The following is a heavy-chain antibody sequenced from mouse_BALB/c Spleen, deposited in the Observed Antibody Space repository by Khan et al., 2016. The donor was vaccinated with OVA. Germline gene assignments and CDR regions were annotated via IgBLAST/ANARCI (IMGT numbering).Heavy chain of an antibody. Sequence: QVQLKESGPGLVAPSQSLSITCTVSGFSLTDYGVSWIRQPPGKGLEWLGVIRGGGSTYYNSALKCRLSISKDNSKRQVFLKMNSLQTDDTAMYYCAKHLFLYAYYFDYWGQGTTLTVSS. D-gene: IGHD2-12*01. J-gene: IGHJ2*01. CDR3: AKHLFLYAYYFDY. CDR1: GFSLTDYG. V-gene: IGHV2-6-5*01. CDR2: IRGGGST.